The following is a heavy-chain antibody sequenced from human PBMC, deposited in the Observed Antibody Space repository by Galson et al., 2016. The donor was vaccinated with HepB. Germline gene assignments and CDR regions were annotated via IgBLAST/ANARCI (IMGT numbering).Heavy chain of an antibody. CDR3: ARDNSGSYFSAFDI. J-gene: IGHJ3*02. D-gene: IGHD1-26*01. Sequence: SETLSLTCAVYGGSFSGYYWSWIRKPPGKGLEWIGEINHGGSTNYNPSLKSRVTISLNTSKKQFSLKLSSVTAVDTAVYYCARDNSGSYFSAFDIWGQGTMVTVSS. V-gene: IGHV4-34*01. CDR1: GGSFSGYY. CDR2: INHGGST.